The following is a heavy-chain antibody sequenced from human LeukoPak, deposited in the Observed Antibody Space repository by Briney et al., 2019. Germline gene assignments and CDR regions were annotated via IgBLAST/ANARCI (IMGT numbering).Heavy chain of an antibody. CDR3: ARKRRDGYNWDH. CDR2: ISSSSSYI. J-gene: IGHJ4*02. Sequence: PGGSLRLSCAASGFTFSSYSMNWVRQAPGKGLEWVSSISSSSSYIYYADSAKGRFTISRDNAKNSLYLQMNSLRAEDTAVYYCARKRRDGYNWDHWGQGTLVTVSS. D-gene: IGHD5-24*01. V-gene: IGHV3-21*01. CDR1: GFTFSSYS.